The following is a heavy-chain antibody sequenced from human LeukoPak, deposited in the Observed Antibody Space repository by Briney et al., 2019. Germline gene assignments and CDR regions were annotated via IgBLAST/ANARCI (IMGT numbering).Heavy chain of an antibody. CDR1: GYTFTDYY. V-gene: IGHV1-46*01. D-gene: IGHD1-14*01. CDR2: INPSGGST. CDR3: ARDISREFDY. J-gene: IGHJ4*02. Sequence: GASVKVSCKTSGYTFTDYYIHWVRQAPGQGLEWMGVINPSGGSTNYAQKFQGRVTMTRDTSTSTIYMELSSLRSEDTAVYYCARDISREFDYWGQGTLVAVSS.